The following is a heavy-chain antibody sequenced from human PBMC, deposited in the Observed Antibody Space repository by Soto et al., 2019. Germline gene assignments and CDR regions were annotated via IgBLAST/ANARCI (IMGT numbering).Heavy chain of an antibody. CDR2: ISSYNGDT. D-gene: IGHD3-3*02. J-gene: IGHJ4*02. V-gene: IGHV1-18*01. CDR1: GYTFTNYG. CDR3: ARYSRFHFFFDSTSPTYYFDY. Sequence: ASVKGSCKASGYTFTNYGITWVRQAPGQGLEWMGWISSYNGDTNYAQKLQGRVTMTTDISTTITYMELRSLTPADTAVYYCARYSRFHFFFDSTSPTYYFDYPCPGPLVSLSS.